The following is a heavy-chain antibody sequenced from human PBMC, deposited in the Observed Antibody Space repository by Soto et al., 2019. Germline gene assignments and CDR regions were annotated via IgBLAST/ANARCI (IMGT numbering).Heavy chain of an antibody. CDR2: IYYSGST. CDR1: GGSISSSSYY. CDR3: ARPDGSGSYLAGFDP. V-gene: IGHV4-39*01. D-gene: IGHD3-10*01. Sequence: SETLSLTCTVSGGSISSSSYYWGWIRRPPGKGLEWIGSIYYSGSTYYNPSLKSRVTISVDTSKNQFSLKLSSVTAADTAVYYCARPDGSGSYLAGFDPWGQGTLVTVSS. J-gene: IGHJ5*02.